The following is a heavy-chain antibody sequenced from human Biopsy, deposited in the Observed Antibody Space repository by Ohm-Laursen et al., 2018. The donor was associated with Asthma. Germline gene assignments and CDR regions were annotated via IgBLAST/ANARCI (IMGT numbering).Heavy chain of an antibody. Sequence: ASVRVSCKASGCNFISFAIHWVRQAPGQRLEWMGWVNTGNGDTKYSQKFQGRVTVTRDTSASTAYMELRSLRSEDTATYYCARTYYDFLTGQVKDVFGVWGQGTMVTVSS. CDR2: VNTGNGDT. V-gene: IGHV1-3*04. D-gene: IGHD3-9*01. J-gene: IGHJ3*01. CDR3: ARTYYDFLTGQVKDVFGV. CDR1: GCNFISFA.